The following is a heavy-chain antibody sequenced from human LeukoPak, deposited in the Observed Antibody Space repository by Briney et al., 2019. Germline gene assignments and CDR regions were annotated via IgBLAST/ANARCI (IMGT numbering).Heavy chain of an antibody. CDR3: ARGIAAASGYFDY. V-gene: IGHV4-59*08. Sequence: SETLSLTFTGSWGSIVTYYWSWIPQPPGKGVEVSGYIYYSGSTNYTPSLKSRVTISVDTSKNQFSLTLSSVTAADTAVYYCARGIAAASGYFDYWGQGTLVTVSS. J-gene: IGHJ4*02. CDR2: IYYSGST. CDR1: WGSIVTYY. D-gene: IGHD6-13*01.